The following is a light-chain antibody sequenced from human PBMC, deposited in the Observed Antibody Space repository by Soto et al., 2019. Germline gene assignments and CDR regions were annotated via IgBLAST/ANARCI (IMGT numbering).Light chain of an antibody. Sequence: DIQMTQSPSSVSASVGDRVTLTCRASQDISSWLAWYQQKPGKAPKLLIYVASNLHSGVPSRFSGSGTGTDFTLTVSCQQPEDFATYYWQQANSFPITFGQGTRLEIK. CDR1: QDISSW. J-gene: IGKJ5*01. CDR2: VAS. CDR3: QQANSFPIT. V-gene: IGKV1-12*01.